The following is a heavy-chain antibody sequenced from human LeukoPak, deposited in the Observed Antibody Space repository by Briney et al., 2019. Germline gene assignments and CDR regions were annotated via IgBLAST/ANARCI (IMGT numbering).Heavy chain of an antibody. V-gene: IGHV3-23*01. D-gene: IGHD1-1*01. CDR2: ISGSGGST. J-gene: IGHJ4*02. CDR3: AKDYSPGPAYYFDY. Sequence: GGSLRLSCAASGVTFSGYAMSWVRQAPGKGLEWVSAISGSGGSTYCADSVKGRFTISRDNSKNTLYLQTNSLRAEDTAVYYCAKDYSPGPAYYFDYWGQGTLVTVSS. CDR1: GVTFSGYA.